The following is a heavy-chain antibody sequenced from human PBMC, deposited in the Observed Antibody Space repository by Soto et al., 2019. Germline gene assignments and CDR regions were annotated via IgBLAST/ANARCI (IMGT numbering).Heavy chain of an antibody. D-gene: IGHD6-6*01. CDR1: GFTFDDYA. CDR2: ISWNSGSI. V-gene: IGHV3-9*01. CDR3: ARLPGGTAPRPAY. Sequence: GGSLRLSCAASGFTFDDYAMHWVRQAPGKGLEWVSGISWNSGSIGYADSVKGRFTISRDNAKNSLYLQMNSLRAEDTALYYCARLPGGTAPRPAYWGQGTKVTVSS. J-gene: IGHJ4*02.